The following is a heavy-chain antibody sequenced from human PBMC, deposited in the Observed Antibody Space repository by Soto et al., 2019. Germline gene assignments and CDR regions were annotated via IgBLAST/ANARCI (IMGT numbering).Heavy chain of an antibody. CDR1: GFTFSSYA. D-gene: IGHD3-9*01. V-gene: IGHV3-23*01. Sequence: GGSLRLSCAASGFTFSSYAMSWVRQAPGKGLEWVSAISGSGGSTYYADSVKGRFTISRDNSKNTLYLQMNSLRAEDTAVYYCAKDLRLLRYFDWLPQAFDYWGQGTLVTVSS. CDR2: ISGSGGST. CDR3: AKDLRLLRYFDWLPQAFDY. J-gene: IGHJ4*02.